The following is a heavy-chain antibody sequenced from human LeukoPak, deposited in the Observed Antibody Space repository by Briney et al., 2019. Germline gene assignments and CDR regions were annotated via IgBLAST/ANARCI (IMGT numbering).Heavy chain of an antibody. Sequence: PSETLSLTCTVSGGSINSYYWSWIRQPPGKGLECIGYIHYTGSTNYNPSLKSRVTISVDTSKSQFSLKLSSVTAADTAIYYCARGFPPRRSYDSSGYYSYNFDYWGQGTLVTVSS. J-gene: IGHJ4*02. CDR3: ARGFPPRRSYDSSGYYSYNFDY. CDR2: IHYTGST. V-gene: IGHV4-59*01. CDR1: GGSINSYY. D-gene: IGHD3-22*01.